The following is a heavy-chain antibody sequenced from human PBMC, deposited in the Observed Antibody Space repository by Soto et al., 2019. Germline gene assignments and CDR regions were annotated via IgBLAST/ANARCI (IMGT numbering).Heavy chain of an antibody. Sequence: SETLSLTCTVSGVSISSGNYYWSWIRQPPGKGLEWIGFISYSGSTYYNASLKSRVTISVDTSKNQFSLKLSSVTAADTAMYYCAGISTLLRGVIRDWGRGTLVTVSS. J-gene: IGHJ4*02. CDR2: ISYSGST. V-gene: IGHV4-30-4*02. CDR3: AGISTLLRGVIRD. D-gene: IGHD3-10*01. CDR1: GVSISSGNYY.